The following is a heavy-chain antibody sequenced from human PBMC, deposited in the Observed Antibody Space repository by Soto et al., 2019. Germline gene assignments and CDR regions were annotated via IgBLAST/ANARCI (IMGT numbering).Heavy chain of an antibody. J-gene: IGHJ5*01. Sequence: GGSLRLSCTASGFTFGNYAMSWFRQAPGKGLEWVGFIRSKAYGRTTEYAASVKGRLTISREDSKSIAYLQMNSLKTEDTAVYYCTRILVQLWLPYSGGQGPLVTV. CDR2: IRSKAYGRTT. CDR3: TRILVQLWLPYS. D-gene: IGHD5-18*01. V-gene: IGHV3-49*03. CDR1: GFTFGNYA.